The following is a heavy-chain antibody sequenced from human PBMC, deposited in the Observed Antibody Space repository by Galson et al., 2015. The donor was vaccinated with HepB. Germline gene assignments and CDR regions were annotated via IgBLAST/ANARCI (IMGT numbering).Heavy chain of an antibody. CDR3: TREAY. V-gene: IGHV3-7*03. J-gene: IGHJ4*02. CDR1: RFSFSIYW. Sequence: SLRLSCAASRFSFSIYWMSWVRQAPGKGLEWVATIKYDGSEKYYVDSVKGRFTISRDNVENSLYLQMNSLRAEDTAVYYCTREAYWGQGTLVTVSS. CDR2: IKYDGSEK.